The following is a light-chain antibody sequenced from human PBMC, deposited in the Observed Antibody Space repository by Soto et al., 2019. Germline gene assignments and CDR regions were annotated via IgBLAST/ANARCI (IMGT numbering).Light chain of an antibody. V-gene: IGKV1-9*01. Sequence: IQLTQSPSSLSASVGDRVTITCRASQGISSYLAWYQQKPGKAPKLLIYAASTLQSGVPSRFSGSGSGTEFTLTISSLQPDDFATYYCQQYNSYLLTFGGGTKVEIK. CDR3: QQYNSYLLT. CDR1: QGISSY. J-gene: IGKJ4*01. CDR2: AAS.